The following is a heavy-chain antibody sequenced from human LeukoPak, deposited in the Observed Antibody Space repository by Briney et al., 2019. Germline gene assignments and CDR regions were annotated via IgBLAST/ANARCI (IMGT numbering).Heavy chain of an antibody. CDR3: AITSGSYFDY. V-gene: IGHV3-21*01. CDR1: GFTFSSYE. D-gene: IGHD3-22*01. Sequence: GGSLRLSCAASGFTFSSYEMNWVRQAPGKGLEWVSSISSSSSYIYYADSVKGRFTISRDNAKNSLYLQMNSLRAEDTAVYYCAITSGSYFDYWGQGTLVTVSS. J-gene: IGHJ4*02. CDR2: ISSSSSYI.